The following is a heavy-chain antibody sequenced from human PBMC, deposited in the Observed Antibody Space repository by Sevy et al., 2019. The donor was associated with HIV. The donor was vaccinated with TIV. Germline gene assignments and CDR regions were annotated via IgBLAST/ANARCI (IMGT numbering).Heavy chain of an antibody. V-gene: IGHV3-74*01. J-gene: IGHJ6*02. D-gene: IGHD2-21*02. CDR2: INSDGSST. CDR1: GFTFSSYW. Sequence: GGSLRLSCAASGFTFSSYWMHWVRQAPGKGLVWVSRINSDGSSTSYADSVKGRFTISRDNAKNTLYLQMNSLRAEATAVYYCAKGRVVVTAILDGMDVWGQGTTVTVSS. CDR3: AKGRVVVTAILDGMDV.